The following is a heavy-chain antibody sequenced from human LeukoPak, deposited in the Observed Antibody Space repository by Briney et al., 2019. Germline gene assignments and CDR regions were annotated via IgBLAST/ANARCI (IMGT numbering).Heavy chain of an antibody. CDR1: GFTFSNFG. J-gene: IGHJ4*02. Sequence: PGGSLRLSCVASGFTFSNFGMHWVRQAPGKGLEWVAVISYDGSNKYYADSVKGRFTISRDNSKNTLYLQMNSLRAEDTAVYYCAKDWAAALDYWGQGTLVTVSS. CDR2: ISYDGSNK. CDR3: AKDWAAALDY. D-gene: IGHD6-13*01. V-gene: IGHV3-30*18.